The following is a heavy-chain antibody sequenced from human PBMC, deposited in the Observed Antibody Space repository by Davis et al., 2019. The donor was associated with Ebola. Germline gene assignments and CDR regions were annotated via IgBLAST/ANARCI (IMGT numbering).Heavy chain of an antibody. V-gene: IGHV4-59*01. J-gene: IGHJ5*01. CDR1: GGSISSYY. Sequence: PSETLSLTCTVSGGSISSYYWSWIRQPPGKGLEWIGCIFYSGSSNYNPSLKSRVTISVDTSKNQFSLKLSSVTAADTAVYYCARDHHGFDSWGQGTLVTVSS. CDR2: IFYSGSS. CDR3: ARDHHGFDS.